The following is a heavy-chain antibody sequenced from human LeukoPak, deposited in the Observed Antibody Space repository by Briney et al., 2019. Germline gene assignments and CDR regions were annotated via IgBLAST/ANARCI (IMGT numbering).Heavy chain of an antibody. D-gene: IGHD3-9*01. Sequence: SETLSLTCAVSGGSFSGYYWSWIRQPPGKGLEWIGEINHSGSTNYNPPLKSRVTISVDPSKTQSSLKLSSVTAADTAVQFFARRRAGYDILTGYYSNWFDPWGQGTLVTVSS. CDR2: INHSGST. J-gene: IGHJ5*02. CDR3: ARRRAGYDILTGYYSNWFDP. CDR1: GGSFSGYY. V-gene: IGHV4-34*01.